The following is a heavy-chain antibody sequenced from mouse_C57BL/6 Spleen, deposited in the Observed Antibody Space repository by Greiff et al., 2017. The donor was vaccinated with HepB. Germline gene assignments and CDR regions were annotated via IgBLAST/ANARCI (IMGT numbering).Heavy chain of an antibody. D-gene: IGHD3-2*02. V-gene: IGHV1-15*01. CDR2: IDPETGGT. Sequence: VQLQQSGAELVRPGASVTLSCKASGYTFTDYEMHWVKQTPVHGLEWIGAIDPETGGTAYNQKFKGKAILTADKSSSTAYMELRSLTSEDSAVYYCTRRGTAQAPFDYWGQGTTLTVSS. CDR3: TRRGTAQAPFDY. CDR1: GYTFTDYE. J-gene: IGHJ2*01.